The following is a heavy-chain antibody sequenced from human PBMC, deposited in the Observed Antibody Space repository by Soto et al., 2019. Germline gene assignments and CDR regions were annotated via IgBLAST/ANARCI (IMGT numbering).Heavy chain of an antibody. Sequence: SETLSLTCDVYGGSFSGYIWTWIRQTPGKGLQWIGQINHSGSTYYNPSLKSRVTISVDTSKNQFSLKLSSVTAADTAVYYCARDQGVSGYDRPEVPNWGQGTLVTVSS. CDR2: INHSGST. CDR1: GGSFSGYI. D-gene: IGHD5-12*01. CDR3: ARDQGVSGYDRPEVPN. V-gene: IGHV4-34*01. J-gene: IGHJ4*02.